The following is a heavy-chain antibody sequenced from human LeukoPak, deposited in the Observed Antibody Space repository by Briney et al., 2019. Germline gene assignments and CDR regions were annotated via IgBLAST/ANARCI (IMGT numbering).Heavy chain of an antibody. CDR1: GFTFDDYA. V-gene: IGHV3-9*01. CDR3: AKVANYDSSGYSLDY. J-gene: IGHJ4*02. CDR2: ISWNSGSI. D-gene: IGHD3-22*01. Sequence: PGGSLRLSCAASGFTFDDYAMHWVRQAPGKGLEWVSGISWNSGSIGYADSVKGRFTISRDNAKNSLYLQMNSLRAEDTALYYCAKVANYDSSGYSLDYWGQGTLVTVSS.